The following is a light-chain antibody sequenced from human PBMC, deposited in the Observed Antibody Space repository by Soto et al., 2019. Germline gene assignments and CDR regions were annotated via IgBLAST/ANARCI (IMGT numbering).Light chain of an antibody. CDR1: QSVRSN. Sequence: EIVMTQSPVTLSVSPGERATLSCRASQSVRSNLAWYQQKPGQAPRLLIYDASTRATGIPARFSGSGSGAEFTLTISSRQSEDFAVYYCHHYNNWPRGTFGQGTKVEIK. V-gene: IGKV3-15*01. CDR2: DAS. CDR3: HHYNNWPRGT. J-gene: IGKJ1*01.